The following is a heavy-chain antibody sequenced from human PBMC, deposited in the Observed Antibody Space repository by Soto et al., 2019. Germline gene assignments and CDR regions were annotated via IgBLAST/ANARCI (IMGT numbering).Heavy chain of an antibody. CDR1: GFSLSTSGVG. Sequence: QITLKESGPTLVKPTQTLTLTCTFSGFSLSTSGVGVGWIRQPPGKALEWLALIYWDDDKRYSPSLKSRLTITKNTANNQVVRTMTNRDPVDTATYYCAHRRRSPTPYFILTGSKGDWFDPWGQGTLVTVSS. CDR2: IYWDDDK. V-gene: IGHV2-5*02. CDR3: AHRRRSPTPYFILTGSKGDWFDP. D-gene: IGHD3-9*01. J-gene: IGHJ5*02.